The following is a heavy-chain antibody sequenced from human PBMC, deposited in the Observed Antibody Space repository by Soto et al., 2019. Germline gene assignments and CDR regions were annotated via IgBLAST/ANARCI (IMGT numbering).Heavy chain of an antibody. CDR1: GFTFSMYW. Sequence: PGESLKISCVVSGFTFSMYWMHWVRQVPGQSPFWVSRISDDGTTTNYADSVRGRFTISRDNSKNTLYLQMNSLRAEDTAVYYCARDPVTATLSYYYGMDVWGQGTTVTVSS. V-gene: IGHV3-74*01. D-gene: IGHD2-21*02. J-gene: IGHJ6*02. CDR3: ARDPVTATLSYYYGMDV. CDR2: ISDDGTTT.